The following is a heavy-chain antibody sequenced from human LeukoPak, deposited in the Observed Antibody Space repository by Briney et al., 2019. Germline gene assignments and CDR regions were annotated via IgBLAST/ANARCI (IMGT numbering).Heavy chain of an antibody. D-gene: IGHD6-19*01. CDR1: GFPLSSYS. CDR3: ARDRSGLNWCDP. V-gene: IGHV3-21*01. Sequence: AGPLRLFCAASGFPLSSYSMDWVRPAAGKGLEWVASISSSSYMYFADSVKDRFTISIDNDKNTLYLQMNSLRAEDTAVYYCARDRSGLNWCDPGGQGTLVTVSA. J-gene: IGHJ5*02. CDR2: ISSSSYM.